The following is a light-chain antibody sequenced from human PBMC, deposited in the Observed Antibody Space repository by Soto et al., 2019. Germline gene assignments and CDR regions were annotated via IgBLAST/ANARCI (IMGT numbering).Light chain of an antibody. CDR3: QQYNSYYS. CDR1: QSVSSSY. J-gene: IGKJ2*03. V-gene: IGKV3-20*01. CDR2: GAS. Sequence: EIVLTQSPATLSSFPGDRVTLSCRASQSVSSSYLAWYQQKPGQAPRLLIYGASSRATGIPDRFSGSGSGTDFTLTISSLQPEDVATYYCQQYNSYYSFGQGTKVDI.